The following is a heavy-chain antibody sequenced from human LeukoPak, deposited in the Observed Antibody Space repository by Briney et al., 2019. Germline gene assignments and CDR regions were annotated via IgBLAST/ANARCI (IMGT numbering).Heavy chain of an antibody. D-gene: IGHD2-2*01. Sequence: GGSLRLSCAASGFTFSSYSMNWVRQASGKGLEWVSSISSSSSYIYYADSVKGRFTISRDNAKNSLYLQMNSLRAEDTAVYYCAGRGLGSSTSRPFDYWGQGTLVTVSS. J-gene: IGHJ4*02. CDR3: AGRGLGSSTSRPFDY. CDR2: ISSSSSYI. V-gene: IGHV3-21*01. CDR1: GFTFSSYS.